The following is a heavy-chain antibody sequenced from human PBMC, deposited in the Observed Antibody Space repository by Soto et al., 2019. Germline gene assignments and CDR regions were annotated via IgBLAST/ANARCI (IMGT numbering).Heavy chain of an antibody. D-gene: IGHD3-22*01. CDR3: ARDKEYYYDSSGYYYRGGGSLSAFDI. J-gene: IGHJ3*02. CDR2: IYYSGST. CDR1: GGSISSYY. Sequence: SETLSLTCTVSGGSISSYYWSWIRQPPGKGLEWIGYIYYSGSTNYNPSLKSRVTISVDTSKNQFSLKLSSVTAADTAVYYCARDKEYYYDSSGYYYRGGGSLSAFDIWGQGTMVTVSS. V-gene: IGHV4-59*01.